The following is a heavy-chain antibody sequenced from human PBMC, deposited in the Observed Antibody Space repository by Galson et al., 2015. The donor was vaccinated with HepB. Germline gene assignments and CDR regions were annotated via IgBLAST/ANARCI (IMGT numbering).Heavy chain of an antibody. CDR2: IFWEHGGT. CDR3: ISDKAGDLEY. Sequence: SLRLSCAASEISTDEGAMHWVRQAPGKGPEWVSGIFWEHGGTGYVDSVRGRFTISADSAKRSVYLQMNSLRPEDTALYYCISDKAGDLEYWGQGTLVTVSS. CDR1: EISTDEGA. J-gene: IGHJ4*02. V-gene: IGHV3-9*02. D-gene: IGHD3-10*01.